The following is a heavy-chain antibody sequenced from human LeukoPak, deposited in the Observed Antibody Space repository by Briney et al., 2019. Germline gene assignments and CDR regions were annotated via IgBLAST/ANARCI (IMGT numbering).Heavy chain of an antibody. D-gene: IGHD4-11*01. CDR2: ISAGNGNT. J-gene: IGHJ6*02. CDR1: GYTFTSYA. CDR3: ARPGLQNNYYYGMDV. Sequence: ASVKVSCKASGYTFTSYAIHWVRQAPGQRLEWMGWISAGNGNTKYSQNFQGRVTFISNTSATTAFMELSSLRSEDAAVYYCARPGLQNNYYYGMDVWGQGTTVTVSS. V-gene: IGHV1-3*01.